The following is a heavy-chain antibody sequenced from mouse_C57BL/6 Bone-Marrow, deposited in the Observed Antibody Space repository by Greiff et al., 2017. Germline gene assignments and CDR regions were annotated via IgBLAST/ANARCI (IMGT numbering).Heavy chain of an antibody. CDR2: IDPSDSYT. Sequence: QVQLQQPGAELVQPGASVKLSCKASGYTFTSYWMQWVKQRPGQGLEWIGEIDPSDSYTNYNQKLKGKATFTVDTSSSTAYMQLSSLTSEDSAVYYCAREDYGSAFDVWGTGTTVTVSS. CDR3: AREDYGSAFDV. D-gene: IGHD1-1*01. J-gene: IGHJ1*03. V-gene: IGHV1-50*01. CDR1: GYTFTSYW.